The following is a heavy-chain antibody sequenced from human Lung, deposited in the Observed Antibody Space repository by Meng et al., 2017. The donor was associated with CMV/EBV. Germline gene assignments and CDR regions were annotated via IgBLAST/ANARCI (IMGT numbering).Heavy chain of an antibody. V-gene: IGHV3-74*01. D-gene: IGHD2-15*01. Sequence: GESLKISCAASGFTFSTYWMHWVRQTPGTGLVWVSRINSDGSTTTYADSVKGRFTISRDNAKNTLYLQMSSLRAEDSAVYYCVRDGKYCSSGTCDYYIMDLWXQGTXVTV. CDR2: INSDGSTT. J-gene: IGHJ6*02. CDR3: VRDGKYCSSGTCDYYIMDL. CDR1: GFTFSTYW.